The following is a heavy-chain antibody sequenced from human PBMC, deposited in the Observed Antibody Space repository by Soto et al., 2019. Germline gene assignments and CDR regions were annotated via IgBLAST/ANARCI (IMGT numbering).Heavy chain of an antibody. CDR1: GGSISSYY. D-gene: IGHD2-2*01. J-gene: IGHJ6*03. Sequence: SETLSLTCTVSGGSISSYYWSWLRQPPGKGLEWIGYIYYSGSTNYNPSLKSRVTISVDTSKNQFSLKLSSVTTADTAVYYCARHGLGYCSSTSCTYYYYYYMDVWGKGTTVTVSS. CDR2: IYYSGST. V-gene: IGHV4-59*08. CDR3: ARHGLGYCSSTSCTYYYYYYMDV.